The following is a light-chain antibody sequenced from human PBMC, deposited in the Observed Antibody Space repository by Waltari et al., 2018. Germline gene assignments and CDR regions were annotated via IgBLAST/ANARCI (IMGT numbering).Light chain of an antibody. CDR2: EVT. V-gene: IGLV2-11*01. J-gene: IGLJ3*02. CDR1: SSDVGGYNY. CDR3: SSYAGTYSWV. Sequence: QSALTQPRSVSGSLGQSVTISCTGTSSDVGGYNYVSWYQQHPGKAPKLLIYEVTRGPSGVPDRFFGSKAGNTASLTISGLQADDGTDYYCSSYAGTYSWVFGGGTKLTVL.